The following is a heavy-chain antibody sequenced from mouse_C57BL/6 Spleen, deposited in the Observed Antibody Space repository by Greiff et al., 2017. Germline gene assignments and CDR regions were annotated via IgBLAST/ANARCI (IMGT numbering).Heavy chain of an antibody. CDR2: ISGGGGNT. V-gene: IGHV5-9*01. Sequence: EVQLVESGGGLVKLGGSLKLSCAASGFTFSSYTMSWVRQTPEKRLEWVATISGGGGNTYYPDSVKGRFTISRDNAKNTLYLQMSSLRSEDTALYYCASCPFYYAMDYWGQGTSVTVSS. CDR3: ASCPFYYAMDY. J-gene: IGHJ4*01. CDR1: GFTFSSYT.